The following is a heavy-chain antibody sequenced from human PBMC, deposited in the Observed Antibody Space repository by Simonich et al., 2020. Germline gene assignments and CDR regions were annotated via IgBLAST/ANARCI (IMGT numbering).Heavy chain of an antibody. CDR3: ARDTSYYGSGSYYFDY. CDR1: GFTFSSYS. Sequence: GGGLVKPGGSLRLSCAASGFTFSSYSMNWVRQAPGKGLEWVSSISSSSSYIYYADSVKCRFNISRDNAKNSLSLQMNSLRAEDTAVYYCARDTSYYGSGSYYFDYWGQGTLVTVSS. CDR2: ISSSSSYI. V-gene: IGHV3-21*01. J-gene: IGHJ4*02. D-gene: IGHD3-10*01.